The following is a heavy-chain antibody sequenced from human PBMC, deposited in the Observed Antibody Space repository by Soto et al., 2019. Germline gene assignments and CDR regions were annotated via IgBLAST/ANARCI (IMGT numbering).Heavy chain of an antibody. D-gene: IGHD3-22*01. Sequence: SETLSLTCAVSGGSISSGNWWSWVRQPPGKGLEWIGEIYHSGSTNYNPSLKSRVTISVDKSKNQFSLKLSSVTAADTAVYYCARGSYFYDSSGYYYVGLYAYRGQGTLVPVSS. CDR3: ARGSYFYDSSGYYYVGLYAY. CDR2: IYHSGST. J-gene: IGHJ1*01. CDR1: GGSISSGNW. V-gene: IGHV4-4*02.